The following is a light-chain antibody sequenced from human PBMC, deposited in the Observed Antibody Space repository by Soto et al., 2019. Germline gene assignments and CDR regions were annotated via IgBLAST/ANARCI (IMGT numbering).Light chain of an antibody. CDR3: CSYAGTSTYV. V-gene: IGLV2-23*01. Sequence: QSVLTQPGSVSGSPGQSITISCTGTSSDVGSYNLVSWYRHHPGKAPKLMVYEGSKRPSGVSNRFSGSKSGNTASLTISGLQAEDEADYYCCSYAGTSTYVFGTGTKVTVL. CDR1: SSDVGSYNL. CDR2: EGS. J-gene: IGLJ1*01.